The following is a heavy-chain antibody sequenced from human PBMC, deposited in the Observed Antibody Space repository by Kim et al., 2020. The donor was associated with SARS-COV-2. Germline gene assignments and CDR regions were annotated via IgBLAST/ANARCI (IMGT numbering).Heavy chain of an antibody. CDR2: INHSGST. V-gene: IGHV4-34*01. Sequence: SETLSLTCAVYGGSFSGYYWSWIRQPPGKGLEWIGEINHSGSTNYNPSLKSRVTISVDTSKNQFSLKLSSVTAADTAVYYCARGGSLVPAARGDTKDHWGQGTLVTVSS. J-gene: IGHJ4*02. CDR1: GGSFSGYY. CDR3: ARGGSLVPAARGDTKDH. D-gene: IGHD2-2*01.